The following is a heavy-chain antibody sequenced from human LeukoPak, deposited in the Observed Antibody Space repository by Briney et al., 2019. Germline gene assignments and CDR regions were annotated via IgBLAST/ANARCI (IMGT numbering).Heavy chain of an antibody. CDR2: INPNSGGT. V-gene: IGHV1-2*02. D-gene: IGHD3-22*01. J-gene: IGHJ4*02. CDR3: ARARSGLLRVVDY. Sequence: GASVKVSCKASGYTFTSYDINWVRQATGQGLEWMGWINPNSGGTNYAQKFQGRVTMTRDTSISTAYMELSRLRSDDTAVYYCARARSGLLRVVDYWGQGTLVTVSS. CDR1: GYTFTSYD.